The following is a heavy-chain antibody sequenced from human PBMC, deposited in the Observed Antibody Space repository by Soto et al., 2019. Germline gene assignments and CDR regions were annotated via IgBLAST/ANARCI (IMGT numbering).Heavy chain of an antibody. CDR1: GGSISSGGYY. J-gene: IGHJ3*02. D-gene: IGHD3-10*01. CDR2: IYYSGST. CDR3: ARDREPLNHYGSGVLGI. Sequence: QVQLQESGQGLVKPSQTLSLTCTVSGGSISSGGYYWSWIRQHPGKGLEWIGYIYYSGSTYYNPSLKSRVTISVDTSKNQFSLKLSSVTAADTAVYYCARDREPLNHYGSGVLGIWGQGTMVTVSS. V-gene: IGHV4-31*03.